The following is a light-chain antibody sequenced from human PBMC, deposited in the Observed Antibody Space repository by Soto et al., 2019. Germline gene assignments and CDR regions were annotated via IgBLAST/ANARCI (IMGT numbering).Light chain of an antibody. CDR3: AAWDDSLSGLV. Sequence: QSVLTQPPSASGTPGQRVTISCSGSSSNIRSNYVYWYQQLPGTSPKLLIYRNNQRPSGVPDRFSCSKSGTSASLAISGLRSEDVADYYCAAWDDSLSGLVFGGGTKVTVL. J-gene: IGLJ2*01. CDR2: RNN. V-gene: IGLV1-47*01. CDR1: SSNIRSNY.